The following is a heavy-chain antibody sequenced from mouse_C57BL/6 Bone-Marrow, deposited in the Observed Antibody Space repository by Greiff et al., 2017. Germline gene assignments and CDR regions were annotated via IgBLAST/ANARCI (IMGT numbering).Heavy chain of an antibody. Sequence: VQLQQSGPELVKPGASVKISCKASGYSFTDYHMNWVKQSNGQSLEWIGVINPNYGTTSYNKKFKGKATLTVDQSSSTAYMQLNSLTSEDSAVYCCARGYGYDYAMDYWGQGTSVTVSS. CDR1: GYSFTDYH. D-gene: IGHD2-2*01. CDR2: INPNYGTT. CDR3: ARGYGYDYAMDY. V-gene: IGHV1-39*01. J-gene: IGHJ4*01.